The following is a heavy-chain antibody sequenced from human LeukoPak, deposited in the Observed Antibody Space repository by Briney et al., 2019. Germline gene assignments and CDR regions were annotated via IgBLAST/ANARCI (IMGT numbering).Heavy chain of an antibody. CDR3: ARGPEVAGRFFVGDY. CDR1: GFTFSTHW. V-gene: IGHV3-74*01. J-gene: IGHJ4*02. Sequence: GGSLRLSCAASGFTFSTHWMHWVRQVPGKGLVWVSRINSDGSRTNYAGSVKGRFTISRDNADNTLYLQMNSVQAEDTAVYYCARGPEVAGRFFVGDYWGQGTLVTVSS. CDR2: INSDGSRT. D-gene: IGHD6-19*01.